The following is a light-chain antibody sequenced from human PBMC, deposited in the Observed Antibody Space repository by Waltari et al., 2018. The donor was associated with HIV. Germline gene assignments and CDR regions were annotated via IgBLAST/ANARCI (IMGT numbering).Light chain of an antibody. V-gene: IGLV2-23*02. CDR1: SSDVGGYNL. CDR3: CAYAGSTTYVI. CDR2: EVS. J-gene: IGLJ2*01. Sequence: QSALTQPASVSGSPGQSITISCTGTSSDVGGYNLVSWYQQHPGNAPKLMIYEVSKRPAGFSNRFSGSKSGNTASLTISGLQAEDEADYYCCAYAGSTTYVIFGGGTKLTVL.